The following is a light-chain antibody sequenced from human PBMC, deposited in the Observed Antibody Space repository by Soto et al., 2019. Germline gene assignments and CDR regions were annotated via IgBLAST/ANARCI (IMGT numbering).Light chain of an antibody. CDR1: QSISSN. CDR3: QQYNNWYRAT. J-gene: IGKJ4*01. Sequence: DIEMTQSPATLSVSPGERATLSCRASQSISSNLAWYQQKPCQGPRLLMFRTSSRATGFPARFSGSGSGTEFNLTTSSLQSEDFGVYYCQQYNNWYRATFGGGTKVDIK. V-gene: IGKV3-15*01. CDR2: RTS.